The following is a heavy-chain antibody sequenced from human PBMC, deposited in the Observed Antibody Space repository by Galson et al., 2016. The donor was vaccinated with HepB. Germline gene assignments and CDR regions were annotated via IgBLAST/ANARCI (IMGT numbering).Heavy chain of an antibody. D-gene: IGHD5-12*01. J-gene: IGHJ4*02. CDR1: GFTFDDHA. V-gene: IGHV3-20*04. Sequence: SLRLSCAVSGFTFDDHAMAWVRQGPGKGLEWVSGINWSGASTGYADSVKGRLTISRDNSKNTLYLKMESLRAEDTALYYCAKSLEYCGYDSVYWGQGTLVTVSS. CDR3: AKSLEYCGYDSVY. CDR2: INWSGAST.